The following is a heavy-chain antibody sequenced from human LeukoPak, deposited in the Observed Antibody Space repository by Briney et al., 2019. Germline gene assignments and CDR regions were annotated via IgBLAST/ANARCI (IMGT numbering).Heavy chain of an antibody. CDR2: INPNSGGT. Sequence: ASVKVSCKASGYTFTGYYMHRVRQAPGQGLEWMGWINPNSGGTNYAQKFQGRVTMTRDTSISTAYMELSRLRSDDTAVYYCARSEGIAAAGVFDYWGQGTLVTVSS. CDR3: ARSEGIAAAGVFDY. V-gene: IGHV1-2*02. J-gene: IGHJ4*02. CDR1: GYTFTGYY. D-gene: IGHD6-13*01.